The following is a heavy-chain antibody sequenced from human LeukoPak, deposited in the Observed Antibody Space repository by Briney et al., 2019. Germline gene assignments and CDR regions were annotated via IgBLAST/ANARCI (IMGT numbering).Heavy chain of an antibody. CDR2: INHSGST. Sequence: SETLSLTCAVYGGSFSGYYWSWIRQPPGKGLEWIGEINHSGSTNYNPSLKSRVTISVDTSKNQFSLKLSSVTAADTAVYYCARGWVVQLWLKGGPFDYWGQGTLVTVSS. J-gene: IGHJ4*02. CDR3: ARGWVVQLWLKGGPFDY. V-gene: IGHV4-34*01. CDR1: GGSFSGYY. D-gene: IGHD5-18*01.